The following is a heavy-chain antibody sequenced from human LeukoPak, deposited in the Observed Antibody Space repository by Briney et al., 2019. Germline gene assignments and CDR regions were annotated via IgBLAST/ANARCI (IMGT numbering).Heavy chain of an antibody. CDR2: IIPIFGTA. CDR1: GGTFSSYA. D-gene: IGHD4-17*01. CDR3: ARVLRWPTMGYGDYGTYYFDY. Sequence: RASVKVSCKASGGTFSSYAISWVRQAPGQGLEWMGGIIPIFGTANYAQKFQGRVTITTDESTSTAYMELSSLRSEDTAVYYCARVLRWPTMGYGDYGTYYFDYWGQGTLVTVSS. J-gene: IGHJ4*02. V-gene: IGHV1-69*05.